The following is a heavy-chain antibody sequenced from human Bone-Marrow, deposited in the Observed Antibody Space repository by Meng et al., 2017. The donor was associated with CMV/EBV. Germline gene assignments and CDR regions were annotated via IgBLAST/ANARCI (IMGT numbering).Heavy chain of an antibody. CDR3: TLIHGMIVVVIDY. Sequence: GESLKISCAASGFTVSSNYMSWVRQAPGKGLEWVSVIYSGGSTYYADSVKGRFTISRDNSKNTLYLQMNSLKTEDTAVYYCTLIHGMIVVVIDYWGQGTLVTVSS. D-gene: IGHD3-22*01. CDR2: IYSGGST. J-gene: IGHJ4*02. V-gene: IGHV3-53*01. CDR1: GFTVSSNY.